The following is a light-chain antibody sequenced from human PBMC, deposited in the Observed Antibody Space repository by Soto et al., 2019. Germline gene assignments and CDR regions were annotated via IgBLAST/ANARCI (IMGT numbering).Light chain of an antibody. CDR1: QSVSSGF. V-gene: IGKV3-20*01. Sequence: EIVLTQSPGTLSLSPGERVTLSCRASQSVSSGFLAWYQQKPGQAPRLLMYGVSNRATGIPDRFSGSGSETDFTLTISRLEPEDFAVYYCQQYGGSPPFTFGPGTKVDIK. J-gene: IGKJ3*01. CDR2: GVS. CDR3: QQYGGSPPFT.